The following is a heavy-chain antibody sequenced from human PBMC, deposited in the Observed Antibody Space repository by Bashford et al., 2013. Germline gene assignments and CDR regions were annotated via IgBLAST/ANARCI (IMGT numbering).Heavy chain of an antibody. D-gene: IGHD1-26*01. Sequence: WIRQSPSRGLEWLGRTYYRSKWYNDYAVSVKSRITINPDTSKNQFSLQLNSVTPEDTAVYYCARDQGMKATNWFDPWGQGTLVTVSS. J-gene: IGHJ5*02. V-gene: IGHV6-1*01. CDR3: ARDQGMKATNWFDP. CDR2: TYYRSKWYN.